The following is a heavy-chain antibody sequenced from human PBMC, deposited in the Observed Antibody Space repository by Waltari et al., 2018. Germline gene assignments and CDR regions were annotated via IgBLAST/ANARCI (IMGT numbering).Heavy chain of an antibody. J-gene: IGHJ6*03. D-gene: IGHD6-6*01. Sequence: QVQLQQWGAGLLKPSETLSLTCAVYGGSFSGYYWSWIRQPPGKGLEWIGEINHSGSTNYNPSLKSRVTISVDTSKNQFSLKLSSVTAADTAVYYCARLGIAALPYYYYYYYMDVWGKGTTVTISS. CDR2: INHSGST. V-gene: IGHV4-34*01. CDR3: ARLGIAALPYYYYYYYMDV. CDR1: GGSFSGYY.